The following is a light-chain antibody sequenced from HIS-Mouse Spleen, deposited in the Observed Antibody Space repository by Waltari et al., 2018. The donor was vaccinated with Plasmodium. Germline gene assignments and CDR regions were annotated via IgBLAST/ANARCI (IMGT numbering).Light chain of an antibody. CDR2: DAS. CDR3: QQRSNWPPLT. V-gene: IGKV3-11*01. Sequence: EIVLTQSPATLSLSPGESATLSCRASQSVSSYLAWYQQKPGQAPRLLIYDASNRATGIPARFSGSGSGTDFTLTISSLEPEDFADYYCQQRSNWPPLTFGGGTKVEIK. CDR1: QSVSSY. J-gene: IGKJ4*01.